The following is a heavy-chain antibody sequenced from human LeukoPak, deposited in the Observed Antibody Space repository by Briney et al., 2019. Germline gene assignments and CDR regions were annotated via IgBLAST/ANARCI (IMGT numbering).Heavy chain of an antibody. V-gene: IGHV3-48*02. D-gene: IGHD4-17*01. CDR1: GFTFSSYS. Sequence: PGGSLRLSCAASGFTFSSYSLNWVRQAPGKGLEWVSYISSSSTIYYADSVKGRFTISRDNAKNSLYLQMNSLRDEDTAVYYCARDLHGDYSFQHWGQGTLVTVSS. CDR3: ARDLHGDYSFQH. CDR2: ISSSSTI. J-gene: IGHJ1*01.